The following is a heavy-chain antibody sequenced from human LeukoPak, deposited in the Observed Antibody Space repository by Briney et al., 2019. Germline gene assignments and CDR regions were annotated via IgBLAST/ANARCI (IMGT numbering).Heavy chain of an antibody. CDR1: GFTFSRFG. CDR2: ISSSSGAI. D-gene: IGHD2-15*01. CDR3: AQKGGTDH. V-gene: IGHV3-48*02. Sequence: GGSLRLSCAASGFTFSRFGMNWVRQAPGKGLEWISYISSSSGAIYYADSVKGRFTISRDNAKNSLYLQMSSLRDEDTAVYYCAQKGGTDHWGQGTLVTVSS. J-gene: IGHJ4*02.